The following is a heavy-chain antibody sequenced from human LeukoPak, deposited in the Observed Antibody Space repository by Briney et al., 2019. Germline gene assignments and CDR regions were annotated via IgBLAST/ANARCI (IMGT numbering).Heavy chain of an antibody. Sequence: GGSLRLSCAASGFTFSSYSMNWVRQAPGKGLEWVSSISSRSSYIYYADSVKGRFTISRDNAKNSLYLQMNSLRAEDTAVYYCARGIAARPNRYYFDYWGQGTLVTVSS. D-gene: IGHD6-6*01. J-gene: IGHJ4*02. CDR3: ARGIAARPNRYYFDY. V-gene: IGHV3-21*01. CDR2: ISSRSSYI. CDR1: GFTFSSYS.